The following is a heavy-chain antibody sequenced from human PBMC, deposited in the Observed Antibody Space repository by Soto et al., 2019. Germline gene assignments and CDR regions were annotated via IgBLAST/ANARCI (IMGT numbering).Heavy chain of an antibody. D-gene: IGHD6-13*01. CDR2: IYYTGST. CDR1: GDSISNFY. CDR3: AKYRRTAAEGYRLDY. J-gene: IGHJ4*02. Sequence: KASETLSLTCTVSGDSISNFYWSWIRQPPGKGLEWIGYIYYTGSTTYNPSLQSRVTMSIDTSKNQFSLNLRSMTAADTAVYYCAKYRRTAAEGYRLDYWGQGTLVTVSS. V-gene: IGHV4-59*01.